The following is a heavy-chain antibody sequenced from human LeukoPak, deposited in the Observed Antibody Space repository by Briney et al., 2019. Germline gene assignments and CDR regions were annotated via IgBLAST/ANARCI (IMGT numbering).Heavy chain of an antibody. Sequence: GASVKVSCKASGYTFTGYYMHWVRQAPGQGLEWMGWINPNSGGTNYAQKFQGRVTMTRDTSISTAYMELSSLRSEDTAVYYCATFTVTTIPNWFDPWGQGTLVTVSS. D-gene: IGHD4-17*01. CDR2: INPNSGGT. CDR1: GYTFTGYY. J-gene: IGHJ5*02. V-gene: IGHV1-2*02. CDR3: ATFTVTTIPNWFDP.